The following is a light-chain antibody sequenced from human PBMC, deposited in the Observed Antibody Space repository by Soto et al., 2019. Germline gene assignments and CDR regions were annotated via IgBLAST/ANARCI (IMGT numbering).Light chain of an antibody. V-gene: IGLV1-44*01. CDR2: RTN. Sequence: QSVLTQPSSASGTPGQSVNISCSGTSSNIGSHTVNWYQQIPGKAPQLFIFRTNERPSGVPDRFSGSKSVTSASLAISVLHSDDEADYYCAAWDDRLNAVVFGGGTKLTVL. J-gene: IGLJ2*01. CDR1: SSNIGSHT. CDR3: AAWDDRLNAVV.